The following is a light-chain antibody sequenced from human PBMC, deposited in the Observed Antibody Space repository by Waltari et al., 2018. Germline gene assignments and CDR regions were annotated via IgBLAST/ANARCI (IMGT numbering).Light chain of an antibody. CDR3: QQRSST. J-gene: IGKJ5*01. V-gene: IGKV3-11*01. CDR2: DAS. CDR1: QSVSSY. Sequence: EIVLTQSPATLSLSPGERATLSCRASQSVSSYLAWYQQKPGQPPRLLIYDASNRATGIPARFSGSGSGTDFTLTISSLEPEDFAVYYCQQRSSTFGQGTRLEIK.